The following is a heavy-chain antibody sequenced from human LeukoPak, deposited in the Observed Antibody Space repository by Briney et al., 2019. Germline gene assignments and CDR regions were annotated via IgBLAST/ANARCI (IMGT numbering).Heavy chain of an antibody. CDR3: ARDVGGYGDYLSYFDY. Sequence: GGSLRLSCAVSGFTFSSYWMYWVRQAPGKGLEWVSSISSSSSYIYYADSVKGRFTISRDNAKNSLYLQMNSLRAEDTAVYYCARDVGGYGDYLSYFDYWGQGTLVTVSS. CDR1: GFTFSSYW. CDR2: ISSSSSYI. J-gene: IGHJ4*02. D-gene: IGHD4-17*01. V-gene: IGHV3-21*01.